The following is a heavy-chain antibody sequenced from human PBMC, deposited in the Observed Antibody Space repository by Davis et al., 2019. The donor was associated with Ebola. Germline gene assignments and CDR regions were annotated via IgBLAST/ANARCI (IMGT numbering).Heavy chain of an antibody. CDR1: GGSISSYY. Sequence: SETLSLTCTVSGGSISSYYWSWIRQPPGKGLEWIGYIYYSGSTNYNPSLKSRVTISLDTSKNQFSLKLSSVTAADTAVYYCARHSGSYLTYYFDYWGQGTLVTVSS. J-gene: IGHJ4*02. CDR3: ARHSGSYLTYYFDY. D-gene: IGHD1-26*01. CDR2: IYYSGST. V-gene: IGHV4-59*01.